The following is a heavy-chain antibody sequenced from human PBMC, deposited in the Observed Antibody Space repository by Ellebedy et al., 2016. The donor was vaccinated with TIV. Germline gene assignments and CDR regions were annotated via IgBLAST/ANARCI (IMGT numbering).Heavy chain of an antibody. CDR2: MNPNSGNT. CDR3: ARENDILTGLLFDY. J-gene: IGHJ4*02. D-gene: IGHD3-9*01. Sequence: ASVKVSXXASGYTFTSYDINWVRQATGQGLEWMGWMNPNSGNTGYAQKFQGRVTMTRDTSTSTVYMELSSLRSEDTAVYYCARENDILTGLLFDYWGQGTLVTVSS. V-gene: IGHV1-8*01. CDR1: GYTFTSYD.